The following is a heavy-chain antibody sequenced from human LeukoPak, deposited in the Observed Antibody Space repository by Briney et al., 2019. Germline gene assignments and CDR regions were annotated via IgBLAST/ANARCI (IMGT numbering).Heavy chain of an antibody. Sequence: PERSLRLSCAASGFTFSSYAMHWVRQAPGKGLEWVAVISYDGTNKYYADSVKGRFTISRDNSKNTLYLQMNNLRTEDTAVYYCARGLYSNGDADVFDIWGQGTMVTVSS. J-gene: IGHJ3*02. D-gene: IGHD4-17*01. CDR3: ARGLYSNGDADVFDI. CDR2: ISYDGTNK. CDR1: GFTFSSYA. V-gene: IGHV3-30-3*01.